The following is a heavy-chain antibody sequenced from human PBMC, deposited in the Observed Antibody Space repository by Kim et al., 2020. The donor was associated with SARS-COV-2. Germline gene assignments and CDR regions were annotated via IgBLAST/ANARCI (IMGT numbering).Heavy chain of an antibody. CDR2: INPNSGGT. CDR3: ARDPEVYGDPNPGIPY. D-gene: IGHD4-17*01. Sequence: ASVKVSCKASGYTFTGYYMHWVRQAPGQGLEWMGWINPNSGGTNYAQKFQGRVTMTRDTSISTAYMELSRLRSDDTAVYYCARDPEVYGDPNPGIPYWGQGTLVTVSS. CDR1: GYTFTGYY. V-gene: IGHV1-2*02. J-gene: IGHJ4*02.